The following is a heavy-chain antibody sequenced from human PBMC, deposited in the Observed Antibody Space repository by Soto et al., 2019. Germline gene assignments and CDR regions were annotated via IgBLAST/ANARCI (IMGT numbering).Heavy chain of an antibody. Sequence: GSLRLSCAGSGFTFRWFGMNWVRQAPGRGLEWVARISNDGSNEYYVDSVKGRFTISRDNSKNTLYLQMDSLRAEDTAVYYCAKGEVRGIIPSYFDYWGLGTLVTVSS. D-gene: IGHD3-10*01. CDR1: GFTFRWFG. V-gene: IGHV3-30*18. CDR2: ISNDGSNE. J-gene: IGHJ4*02. CDR3: AKGEVRGIIPSYFDY.